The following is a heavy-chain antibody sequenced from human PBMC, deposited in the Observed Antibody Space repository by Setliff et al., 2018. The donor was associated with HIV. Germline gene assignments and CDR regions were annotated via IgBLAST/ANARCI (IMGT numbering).Heavy chain of an antibody. CDR3: ARDQDWAFDY. CDR2: IYIYNSGST. D-gene: IGHD3-9*01. J-gene: IGHJ4*02. Sequence: SETLSLTCSVSGGSFSGYYWSWIRQPPGKGLEWIGYIYIYNSGSTNYNPSLTSRVTISADTSRNQFSLKLTSVTAADTAIYYCARDQDWAFDYWGQGTLVTVSS. V-gene: IGHV4-59*01. CDR1: GGSFSGYY.